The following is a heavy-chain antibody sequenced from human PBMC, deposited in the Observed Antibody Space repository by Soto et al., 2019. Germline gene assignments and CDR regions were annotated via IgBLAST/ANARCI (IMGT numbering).Heavy chain of an antibody. V-gene: IGHV4-39*01. D-gene: IGHD5-18*01. CDR1: GGSLSSSSYY. Sequence: SETLSLTCTVSGGSLSSSSYYWGWIRQPPGKGLEWIGSIYYSGSTYYNPSLKSRVTISVDTSKDQFSLKLSSVTAADTAVYYCACIFSGGYGYGFYYYGMDVWGQGTTVTVSS. CDR2: IYYSGST. J-gene: IGHJ6*02. CDR3: ACIFSGGYGYGFYYYGMDV.